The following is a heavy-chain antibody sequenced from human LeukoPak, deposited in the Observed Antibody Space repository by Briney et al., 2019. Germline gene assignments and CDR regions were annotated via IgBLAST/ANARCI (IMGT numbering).Heavy chain of an antibody. CDR2: IIPILGIA. J-gene: IGHJ4*02. V-gene: IGHV1-69*04. CDR1: GGTFSSYT. CDR3: ARESRLYGGNPSES. Sequence: GASVKVSCKASGGTFSSYTISWVRQAPGQGLEWMGRIIPILGIANYAQKSQGRVTITADKSTSTAYMELSSLRSEDTAVYYCARESRLYGGNPSESWGQGTLVTVSS. D-gene: IGHD4-23*01.